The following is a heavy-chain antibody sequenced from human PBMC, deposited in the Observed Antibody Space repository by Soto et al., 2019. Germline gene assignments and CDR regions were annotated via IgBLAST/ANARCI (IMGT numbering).Heavy chain of an antibody. CDR2: ISYDGSNK. J-gene: IGHJ4*02. V-gene: IGHV3-30-3*01. CDR3: ASGRIVGATTKGDFDY. Sequence: QPGGSLRLSCAASGFTFSSYAMHWVRQAPGKGLEWVAVISYDGSNKYYADSVKGRFTISRDNSKNTLYLQMNSLRAEDTAVYYCASGRIVGATTKGDFDYWGQGTLVTVSS. D-gene: IGHD1-26*01. CDR1: GFTFSSYA.